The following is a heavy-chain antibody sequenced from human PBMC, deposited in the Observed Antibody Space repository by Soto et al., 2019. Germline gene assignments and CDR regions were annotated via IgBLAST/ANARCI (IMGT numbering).Heavy chain of an antibody. Sequence: GGSLRLSCTASGFTFGDYAMSWFRQAPGKGLEWVGFIRSKAYGGTTEYAASVKGRFTISRDDSKSIAYLQMNSLKTEDTAVYYCTRAGSSWYVDAFDISGQGTMVTVSS. CDR1: GFTFGDYA. CDR2: IRSKAYGGTT. CDR3: TRAGSSWYVDAFDI. V-gene: IGHV3-49*03. J-gene: IGHJ3*02. D-gene: IGHD6-13*01.